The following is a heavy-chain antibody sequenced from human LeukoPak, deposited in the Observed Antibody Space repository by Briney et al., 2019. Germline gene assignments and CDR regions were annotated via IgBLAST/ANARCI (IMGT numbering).Heavy chain of an antibody. V-gene: IGHV1-69*04. CDR3: ARGAQWYSGLGMDV. Sequence: SVKVSCKASGGTFSSYAISWVRQAPGQGLAWMGRIIPILGIANYAQKFQGRVTITADKSTSTAYMELSSLRSEDTAVYYCARGAQWYSGLGMDVWGQGTTVTVSS. J-gene: IGHJ6*02. CDR2: IIPILGIA. D-gene: IGHD1-26*01. CDR1: GGTFSSYA.